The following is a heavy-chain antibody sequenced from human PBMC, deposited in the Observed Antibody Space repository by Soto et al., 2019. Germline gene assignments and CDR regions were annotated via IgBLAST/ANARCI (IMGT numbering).Heavy chain of an antibody. J-gene: IGHJ4*02. Sequence: QVQLQESGPGLVKPSETLSLTCTVSGGSISSYYWSWIRQSPGKGLEWIGYIYYSGSTNYNPSLKSRVTISVDTSKNQFSLKLSSVTAADTAVYYCARSYGDYINFDYWGPGALVTVSS. CDR2: IYYSGST. CDR3: ARSYGDYINFDY. CDR1: GGSISSYY. D-gene: IGHD4-17*01. V-gene: IGHV4-59*01.